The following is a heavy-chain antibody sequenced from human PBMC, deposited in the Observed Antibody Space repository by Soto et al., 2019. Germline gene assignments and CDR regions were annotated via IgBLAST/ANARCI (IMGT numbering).Heavy chain of an antibody. CDR2: TRNKANSYTT. V-gene: IGHV3-72*01. CDR1: GFTFSDHY. Sequence: PGGSLRLSCAASGFTFSDHYMDWVRQAPGKGLEWVGRTRNKANSYTTEYAASVKGRFTISRDDSKNSLYLQMNSLKTEDTAVYYCARGRSWRLWNYGMDVWGQGTTVTVSS. J-gene: IGHJ6*02. CDR3: ARGRSWRLWNYGMDV. D-gene: IGHD5-12*01.